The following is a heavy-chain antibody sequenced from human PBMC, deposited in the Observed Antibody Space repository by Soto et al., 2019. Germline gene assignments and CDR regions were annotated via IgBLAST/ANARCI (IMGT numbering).Heavy chain of an antibody. CDR1: GFSLSTSGVG. CDR2: IYWDDDK. D-gene: IGHD3-9*01. CDR3: AHPFYDIFTGPNDAFDI. Sequence: SGPTLVNPTQTLTLTCTFSGFSLSTSGVGVGWIRQPPGKALEWLALIYWDDDKRYSPSLKSRLTITKDTSKNQVVLTVTNMDPVDTATYYCAHPFYDIFTGPNDAFDIWAQRTMVTGSS. J-gene: IGHJ3*02. V-gene: IGHV2-5*02.